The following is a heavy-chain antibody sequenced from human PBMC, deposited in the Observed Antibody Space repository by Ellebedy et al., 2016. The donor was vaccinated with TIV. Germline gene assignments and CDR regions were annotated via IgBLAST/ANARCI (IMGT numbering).Heavy chain of an antibody. Sequence: SETLSLXXAVCGGSFSGYYWSWIRQPPGKGLEWIGEINHSGSTNYNPSLKSRVTISVDTSKNQFSLKLSSVTAADTAVYYCARGWGGQDHFDYWGQGTLVTVSS. D-gene: IGHD3-16*01. CDR3: ARGWGGQDHFDY. CDR2: INHSGST. CDR1: GGSFSGYY. V-gene: IGHV4-34*01. J-gene: IGHJ4*02.